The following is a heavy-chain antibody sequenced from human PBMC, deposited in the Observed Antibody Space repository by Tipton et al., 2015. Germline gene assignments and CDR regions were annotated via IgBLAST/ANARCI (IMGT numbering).Heavy chain of an antibody. Sequence: GLVKPSETLSLTCTVSGGSVSSGSAYHWSWIRQPPGKGLEWIGSIYYSGNIYYNLSLKSRVTISVDTSKTQFSLKMSSVTASDTAVYYCARARGRHGGLFDSWGQGILVTVSS. V-gene: IGHV4-39*07. D-gene: IGHD4-23*01. CDR3: ARARGRHGGLFDS. CDR1: GGSVSSGSAYH. J-gene: IGHJ4*02. CDR2: IYYSGNI.